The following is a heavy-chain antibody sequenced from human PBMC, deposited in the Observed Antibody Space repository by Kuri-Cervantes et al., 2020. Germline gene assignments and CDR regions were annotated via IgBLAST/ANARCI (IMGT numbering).Heavy chain of an antibody. CDR2: VNSDGSST. V-gene: IGHV3-74*01. CDR1: GFTFSSYW. CDR3: AKDTWGSGSYYKPFDY. D-gene: IGHD3-10*01. Sequence: GESLKISCAASGFTFSSYWMHWVRQAPGKGLVWVSRVNSDGSSTSYADSVKGRFTISRDNAKNTLYLQMNSLRAEDTAVYYCAKDTWGSGSYYKPFDYWGQGTLVTVSS. J-gene: IGHJ4*02.